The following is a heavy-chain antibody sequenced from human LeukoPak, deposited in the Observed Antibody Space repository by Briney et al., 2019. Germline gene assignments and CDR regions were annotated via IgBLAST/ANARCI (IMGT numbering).Heavy chain of an antibody. V-gene: IGHV3-20*04. CDR2: INWNGGST. CDR3: ARGTLKAAATDFDY. CDR1: GFTFSSCA. Sequence: PGGSLRLSCAASGFTFSSCAMSWVRQAPGKGLEWVSGINWNGGSTGYADSVKGRFTISRDNAKNSLYLQMNSLRAEDTALYYCARGTLKAAATDFDYWGQGTLVTVSS. D-gene: IGHD6-13*01. J-gene: IGHJ4*02.